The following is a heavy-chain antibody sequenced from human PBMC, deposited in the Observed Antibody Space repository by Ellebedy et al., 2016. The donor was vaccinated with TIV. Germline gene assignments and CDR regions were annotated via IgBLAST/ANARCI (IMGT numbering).Heavy chain of an antibody. Sequence: PGGSLRLSCAASGFSVSSNYVSWVRQAPGKGLEWVSYIYTGDSTYHADSVKGRFTISRDNSKNILYLQMSSLGAEDTAMYYCARGYGGTSAYWYFDLWGRGTLVTVSS. CDR2: IYTGDST. CDR1: GFSVSSNY. V-gene: IGHV3-53*01. D-gene: IGHD4-23*01. J-gene: IGHJ2*01. CDR3: ARGYGGTSAYWYFDL.